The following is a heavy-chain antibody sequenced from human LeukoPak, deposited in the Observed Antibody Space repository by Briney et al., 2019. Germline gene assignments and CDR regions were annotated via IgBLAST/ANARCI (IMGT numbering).Heavy chain of an antibody. CDR3: AKGPSGSSHHFFDY. CDR2: ISDTGGRT. D-gene: IGHD6-19*01. Sequence: GGSPRLSCAASGFTFNNYAMTWVRQAPGKGLEWVATISDTGGRTNHVDSVKGRFTISRDNSKNTLFLQMNSLTAEDSAVYYCAKGPSGSSHHFFDYWGQGTLVTVSS. V-gene: IGHV3-23*01. CDR1: GFTFNNYA. J-gene: IGHJ4*02.